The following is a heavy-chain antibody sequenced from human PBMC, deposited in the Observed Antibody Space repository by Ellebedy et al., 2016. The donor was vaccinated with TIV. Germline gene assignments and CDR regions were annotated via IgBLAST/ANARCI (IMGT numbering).Heavy chain of an antibody. J-gene: IGHJ3*02. CDR3: ARAIFGVVTKGVDAFDI. Sequence: SETLSLXXTVSGGSISSYYWSWIRQPPGKGLEWIGYIYYSGSTNYNPSLKSRVIISVDTSKNQFSLKLSSVTAADTAVYYCARAIFGVVTKGVDAFDIWGQGTMVTVSS. D-gene: IGHD3-3*01. CDR2: IYYSGST. CDR1: GGSISSYY. V-gene: IGHV4-59*13.